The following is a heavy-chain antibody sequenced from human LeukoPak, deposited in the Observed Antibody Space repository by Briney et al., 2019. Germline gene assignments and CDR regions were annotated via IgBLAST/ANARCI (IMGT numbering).Heavy chain of an antibody. V-gene: IGHV4-59*08. J-gene: IGHJ6*04. CDR3: ALWDFWSGYSLDV. CDR2: IYYSGST. CDR1: GGSISSYY. D-gene: IGHD3-3*01. Sequence: SETLSLTCTVSGGSISSYYWSWIRQPPGKGLGWIGYIYYSGSTNYNPSLKSRVTISVDTSTNQFSLKLRSVTAEDTAVYYCALWDFWSGYSLDVWGKGTTVTVSS.